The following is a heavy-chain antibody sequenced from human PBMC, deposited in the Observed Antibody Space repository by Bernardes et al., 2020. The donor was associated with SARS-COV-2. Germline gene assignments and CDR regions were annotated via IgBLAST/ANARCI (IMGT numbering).Heavy chain of an antibody. D-gene: IGHD6-25*01. J-gene: IGHJ4*02. CDR3: ARGYIAAAAGSFDF. CDR2: INHIETT. Sequence: TLSLTCAVYGGSFTSYFWTWIRQPPGKGLEWIGEINHIETTHYNSSLKSRFTIPFDMTETQFSLKLTSVTSAVTAVYYCARGYIAAAAGSFDFWGQGTPVTVSS. CDR1: GGSFTSYF. V-gene: IGHV4-34*01.